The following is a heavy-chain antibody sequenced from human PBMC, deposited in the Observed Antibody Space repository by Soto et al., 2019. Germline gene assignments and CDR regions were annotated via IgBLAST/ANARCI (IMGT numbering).Heavy chain of an antibody. Sequence: QLQLQESGPGLVKPSETLSLTCTVSGGSISSSSYYWGWIRQPPGKGLEWIGSIYYSGSTYYNPSLKSRVTISVDTSKNQFSLKLSSVTAADTAVYYCARRSGSSSWYVWFDPWGQGTLVTVSS. J-gene: IGHJ5*02. CDR1: GGSISSSSYY. CDR2: IYYSGST. CDR3: ARRSGSSSWYVWFDP. D-gene: IGHD6-13*01. V-gene: IGHV4-39*01.